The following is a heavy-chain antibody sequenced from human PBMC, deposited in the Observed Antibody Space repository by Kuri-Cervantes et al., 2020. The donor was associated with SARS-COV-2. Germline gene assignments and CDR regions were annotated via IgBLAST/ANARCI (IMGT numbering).Heavy chain of an antibody. V-gene: IGHV3-30*02. CDR2: IRYDGSNK. Sequence: GESLKISCAASGFTFSSYGMHWVRQAPGKGLEWVAFIRYDGSNKYYADSVKGRFTISRDNSKNTLYLQMNSLRAGDTAVYYCAIGGWGFFGNAFDIWGQGTMVTVSS. D-gene: IGHD7-27*01. CDR3: AIGGWGFFGNAFDI. J-gene: IGHJ3*02. CDR1: GFTFSSYG.